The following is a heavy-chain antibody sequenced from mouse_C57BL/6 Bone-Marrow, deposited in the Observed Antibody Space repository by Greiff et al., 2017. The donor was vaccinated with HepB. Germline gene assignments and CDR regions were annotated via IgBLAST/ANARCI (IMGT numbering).Heavy chain of an antibody. CDR1: GYSITSGYY. CDR3: ARAVYYGSLYYFDY. V-gene: IGHV3-6*01. J-gene: IGHJ2*01. CDR2: ISYDGSN. D-gene: IGHD1-1*01. Sequence: VQLKESGPGLVKPSQSLSLTCSVTGYSITSGYYWNWIRQFPGNKLEWMGYISYDGSNNYNPSPKNRISITRDTSKNQFFLKLNSVTTEDTATYYCARAVYYGSLYYFDYWGQGTTLTVSS.